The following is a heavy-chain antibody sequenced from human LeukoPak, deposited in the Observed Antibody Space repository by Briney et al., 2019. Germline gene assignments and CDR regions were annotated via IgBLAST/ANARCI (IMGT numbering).Heavy chain of an antibody. D-gene: IGHD3-10*02. CDR2: ISSSSSTI. Sequence: GGSLRLSCAASGFTFSSYSINWVRQAPGKGLEWVSYISSSSSTIYYAESVKGRFTISRDKAKNSLYLQMNSLRAEDTAVYYCAELGITMIGGVWGKGTTVTISS. V-gene: IGHV3-48*01. J-gene: IGHJ6*04. CDR3: AELGITMIGGV. CDR1: GFTFSSYS.